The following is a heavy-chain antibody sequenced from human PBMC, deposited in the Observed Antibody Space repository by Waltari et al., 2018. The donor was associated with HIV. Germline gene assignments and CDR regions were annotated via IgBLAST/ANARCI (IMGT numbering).Heavy chain of an antibody. CDR2: IWFDGGKK. CDR1: GFSFSDSG. V-gene: IGHV3-33*01. CDR3: ARASPEGGYLDY. Sequence: QVQVVESGGGVVQPGTSLRLSCEASGFSFSDSGMHWVRQAPGKGVEWVAVIWFDGGKKVFADSVKGRFTISRDNSKNTVELHMNSVTAEDTAVYYCARASPEGGYLDYWGQGTLVTVSS. D-gene: IGHD2-15*01. J-gene: IGHJ4*02.